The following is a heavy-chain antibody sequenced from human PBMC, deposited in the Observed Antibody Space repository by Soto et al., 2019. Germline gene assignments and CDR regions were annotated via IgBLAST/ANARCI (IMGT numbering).Heavy chain of an antibody. CDR1: GFIFSSYG. D-gene: IGHD3-3*01. CDR2: ISHDGSNK. Sequence: QVQLVESGGGVVQPGGSLRLSCAASGFIFSSYGMYWIRQAPGKGLEWVAGISHDGSNKYYGDSVKGRCTISRDNSKNTLFLQIGSLRAEDTAVYYCAKLIGGVKAIGGTGNWLDPWGQGTLVTVSS. J-gene: IGHJ5*02. CDR3: AKLIGGVKAIGGTGNWLDP. V-gene: IGHV3-30*18.